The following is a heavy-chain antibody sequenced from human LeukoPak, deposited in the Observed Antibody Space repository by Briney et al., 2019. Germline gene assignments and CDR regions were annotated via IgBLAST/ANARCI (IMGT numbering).Heavy chain of an antibody. CDR2: ISAYNGNT. D-gene: IGHD3-16*01. Sequence: GASVKVSCKASGYTFTSYGIRWVRQAAGQGLEWIGWISAYNGNTNYAQKPQGRVSMTTDTSTTTAYMELRSLRSDDTAVYYCARDSPGDDYWGQGTLVTVSS. V-gene: IGHV1-18*01. CDR3: ARDSPGDDY. J-gene: IGHJ4*02. CDR1: GYTFTSYG.